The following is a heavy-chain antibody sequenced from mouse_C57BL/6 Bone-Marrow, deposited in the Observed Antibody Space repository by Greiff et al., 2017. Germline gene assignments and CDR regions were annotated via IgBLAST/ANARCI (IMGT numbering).Heavy chain of an antibody. J-gene: IGHJ2*01. CDR3: ARSRNYGNAFDY. Sequence: VQLQQSGPELVKPGASVKIPCKASGYTFTDYNMDWVKQSHGKSLEWIGDINPNNGGTTYNQKFKGKATLTVDQSSSTAYMELRSLTSEDTAVYYCARSRNYGNAFDYWGQGTTLTVSS. CDR2: INPNNGGT. D-gene: IGHD2-1*01. V-gene: IGHV1-18*01. CDR1: GYTFTDYN.